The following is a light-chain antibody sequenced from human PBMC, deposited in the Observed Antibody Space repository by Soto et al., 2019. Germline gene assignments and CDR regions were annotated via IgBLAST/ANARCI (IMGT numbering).Light chain of an antibody. CDR3: QQSYSTPRT. CDR1: QSISSY. J-gene: IGKJ1*01. V-gene: IGKV1-39*01. CDR2: AAS. Sequence: DLQMTQSPSSLSASVGARVTITCRASQSISSYLNWYQQKPGKAPKLLIYAASSLQSGVPSRFSGSGSGTDGTITISSLQPEDGETYYGQQSYSTPRTFGQGTKVDIK.